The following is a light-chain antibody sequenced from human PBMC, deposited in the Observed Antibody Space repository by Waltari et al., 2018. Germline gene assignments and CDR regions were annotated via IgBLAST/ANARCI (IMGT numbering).Light chain of an antibody. V-gene: IGKV3-20*01. CDR2: GAS. J-gene: IGKJ2*01. Sequence: IVLTQSPGTLSLSPGERATLSCRSSQSVSSSYLAWYQQKPGQAPRLLIYGASSRATGIPDRFSGSGSGTDFTLNISRLEPEDFAVYYCQQYGSSPPATFGQGTKLEIK. CDR1: QSVSSSY. CDR3: QQYGSSPPAT.